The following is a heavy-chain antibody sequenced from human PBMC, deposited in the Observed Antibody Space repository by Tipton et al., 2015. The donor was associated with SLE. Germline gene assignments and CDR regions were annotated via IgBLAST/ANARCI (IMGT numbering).Heavy chain of an antibody. CDR1: GGSISSYY. CDR3: ARHDTNYGRNWFDP. J-gene: IGHJ5*02. CDR2: IYTSGST. D-gene: IGHD2-8*01. Sequence: GLVKPSETLSLTCTVSGGSISSYYWSWIRQPAGKGLEWIGRIYTSGSTNYNPSLKSRVTMSVDTSKNHFSLKLSSVTAADTAVYYCARHDTNYGRNWFDPWGQGTLVTVSS. V-gene: IGHV4-4*07.